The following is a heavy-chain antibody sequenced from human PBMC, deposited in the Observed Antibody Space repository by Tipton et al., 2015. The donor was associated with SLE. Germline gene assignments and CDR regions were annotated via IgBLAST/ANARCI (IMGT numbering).Heavy chain of an antibody. J-gene: IGHJ3*02. Sequence: SLRLSCAASGFTFSSYWMSWVRQAPGKGLEWVANIKQDGSEKYYVDSVKGRFTISRDNAKNSLYLQMNSLRAEDTAVYYCAKDDWGYAFDIWGQGTMVTVSS. CDR1: GFTFSSYW. V-gene: IGHV3-7*03. CDR2: IKQDGSEK. D-gene: IGHD7-27*01. CDR3: AKDDWGYAFDI.